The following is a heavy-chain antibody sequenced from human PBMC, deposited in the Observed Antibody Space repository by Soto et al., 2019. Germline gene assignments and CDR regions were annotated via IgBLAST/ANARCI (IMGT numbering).Heavy chain of an antibody. J-gene: IGHJ5*02. D-gene: IGHD3-16*02. CDR1: GFTFSSYS. CDR2: ISSSSSTI. CDR3: ERGEGDYVWGSYRTYNWFDP. Sequence: EVQLVESGGDLVQPGGSLRLSCAASGFTFSSYSMNWVRQAPGKGLEWVSYISSSSSTIYYADSVKGRFTISRDNAKNSLYLQRNSLRAEDTAVYYCERGEGDYVWGSYRTYNWFDPWGQGTLVTVSS. V-gene: IGHV3-48*01.